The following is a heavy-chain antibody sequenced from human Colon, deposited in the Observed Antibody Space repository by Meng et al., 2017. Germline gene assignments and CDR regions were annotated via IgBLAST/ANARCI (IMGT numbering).Heavy chain of an antibody. V-gene: IGHV4-31*03. CDR2: MSDSGTT. D-gene: IGHD4-17*01. CDR1: GGSIKSGGYH. Sequence: QLHLHNSGPVLVRPSYNLSLVCTVSGGSIKSGGYHWSWVRQHPGKGLEYIGFMSDSGTTDYNPSLRSRVSISEIGSSKNQFSLTLRSVTAADTATYFCARDTLYGTDYWGQGVLVTVSS. CDR3: ARDTLYGTDY. J-gene: IGHJ4*02.